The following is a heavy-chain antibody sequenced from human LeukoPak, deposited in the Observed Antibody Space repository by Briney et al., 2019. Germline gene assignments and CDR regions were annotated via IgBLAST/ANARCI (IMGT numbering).Heavy chain of an antibody. V-gene: IGHV4-59*01. CDR3: ARGLFYYGSGSHYLDF. J-gene: IGHJ4*02. CDR1: GGSIRNYY. CDR2: IYYTENT. Sequence: PSETLSLTCTVSGGSIRNYYWSWIRQPPGKGLEWIGYIYYTENTNYNPSLKSRVTISVDTSKNQFSLKVSSVTAADTAVYYCARGLFYYGSGSHYLDFWGRGTLVTVSS. D-gene: IGHD3-10*01.